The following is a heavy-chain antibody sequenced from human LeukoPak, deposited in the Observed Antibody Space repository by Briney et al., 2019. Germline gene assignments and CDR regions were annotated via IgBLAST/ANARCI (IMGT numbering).Heavy chain of an antibody. J-gene: IGHJ6*03. D-gene: IGHD5-18*01. CDR3: DRRGYTYDVYYYYYMDV. Sequence: HPSQTLSLTCTVSGGSITRSDYYWGWIRQSPGKGLEWIGYINYSGNTYYSPSLNNRVTVSLDTSKDQFSLKLTSVIAADTAVYYCDRRGYTYDVYYYYYMDVWGKGTTVTVSS. CDR2: INYSGNT. CDR1: GGSITRSDYY. V-gene: IGHV4-30-4*08.